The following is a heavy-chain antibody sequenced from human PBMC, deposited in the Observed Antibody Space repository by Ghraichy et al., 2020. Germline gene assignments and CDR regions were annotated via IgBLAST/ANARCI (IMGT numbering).Heavy chain of an antibody. Sequence: ASVKVSCKASGYTFTSYAMHWVRQAPGQRLEWMGWINAGNGNTKYSQKFQGRVTITRYTSASTAYMELSSLRSEDTAVYYCARGGYSSSWYFSQSYYYYYMDVWGKGTTVTVSS. D-gene: IGHD6-13*01. V-gene: IGHV1-3*01. CDR3: ARGGYSSSWYFSQSYYYYYMDV. J-gene: IGHJ6*03. CDR2: INAGNGNT. CDR1: GYTFTSYA.